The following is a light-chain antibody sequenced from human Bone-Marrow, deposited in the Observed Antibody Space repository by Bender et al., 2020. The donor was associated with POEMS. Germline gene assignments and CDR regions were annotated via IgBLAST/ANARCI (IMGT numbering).Light chain of an antibody. Sequence: QSVLTQPPSVSGTPGQRVTISCSGSGSNIGGYPVNWYQQLPGTAPRLLIYRNNQRPSGVPDRFSASKSGNTASLTISGLQTEDEADYYCNSYRSTSPLGVFGGGTRVTVL. CDR2: RNN. V-gene: IGLV1-44*01. CDR1: GSNIGGYP. CDR3: NSYRSTSPLGV. J-gene: IGLJ2*01.